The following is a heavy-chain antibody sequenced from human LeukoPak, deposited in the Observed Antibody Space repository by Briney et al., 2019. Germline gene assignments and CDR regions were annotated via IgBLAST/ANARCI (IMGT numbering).Heavy chain of an antibody. D-gene: IGHD3-10*01. J-gene: IGHJ4*02. CDR2: IYTSGST. Sequence: LSETLSLTCTVSGGYISSYYWSWIRQPAGEGLELIGRIYTSGSTNYNPSLKSRVTMSVDTSKNQFSLKLSAVTAADTAVYYCARDRGFGEPQDYWGQGTLVTVSS. CDR1: GGYISSYY. CDR3: ARDRGFGEPQDY. V-gene: IGHV4-4*07.